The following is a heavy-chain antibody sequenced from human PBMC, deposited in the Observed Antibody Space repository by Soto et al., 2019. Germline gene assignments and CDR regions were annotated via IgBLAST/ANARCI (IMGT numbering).Heavy chain of an antibody. CDR3: ARDGGIAAHAPLLWFDP. V-gene: IGHV1-3*01. CDR1: GYTFTSYA. CDR2: INAGNGNT. Sequence: ASVKVSCKASGYTFTSYAVHWVRQAPGQRLEWMGWINAGNGNTKYSQKFQGRVTITRDTSASTAYMELSSLRSEDTAVYYCARDGGIAAHAPLLWFDPWGQGTLVTVSS. J-gene: IGHJ5*02. D-gene: IGHD6-13*01.